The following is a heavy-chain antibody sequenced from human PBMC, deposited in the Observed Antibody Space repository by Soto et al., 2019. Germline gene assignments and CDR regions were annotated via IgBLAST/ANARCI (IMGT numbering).Heavy chain of an antibody. Sequence: PSETLSLTCTVSGGSISSQYWSWIRQPAGKGLEWVGRVYTSGTTNYNPSLKSRVTMSVDTSKNQFSLKLSSVTAADTAVYYCAKDSGYYDTSGYFHWGDYGMDVWGQGTTVTVSS. CDR2: VYTSGTT. CDR3: AKDSGYYDTSGYFHWGDYGMDV. CDR1: GGSISSQY. J-gene: IGHJ6*02. V-gene: IGHV4-4*07. D-gene: IGHD3-22*01.